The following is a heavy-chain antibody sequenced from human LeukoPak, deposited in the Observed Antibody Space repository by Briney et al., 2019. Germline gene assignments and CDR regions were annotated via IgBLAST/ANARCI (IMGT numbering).Heavy chain of an antibody. D-gene: IGHD6-13*01. V-gene: IGHV1-2*04. Sequence: GASVKVSCKASGYTFTVYHMHWVRQAPGQGLEWMGWINPNSGGTNYAQKFQGWVTMTRDTSISTAYMELSRLRSDDTAVYYCARGISSSWYDYWGQGTLVTVSS. CDR3: ARGISSSWYDY. CDR1: GYTFTVYH. CDR2: INPNSGGT. J-gene: IGHJ4*02.